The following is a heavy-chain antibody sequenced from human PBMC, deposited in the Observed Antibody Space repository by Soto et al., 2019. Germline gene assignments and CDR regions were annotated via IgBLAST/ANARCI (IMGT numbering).Heavy chain of an antibody. Sequence: SETLSLTCAISGDSVSSNTASWNWIRQSPSRGLEWLGRTYFRSKWYNDYAVSVKSRIIINPDTSNNQFSLQLNSVTPEDTAVYFCAKGDNPGPKTGYAFDPWGQGIMVTVSS. CDR2: TYFRSKWYN. V-gene: IGHV6-1*01. CDR1: GDSVSSNTAS. CDR3: AKGDNPGPKTGYAFDP. D-gene: IGHD5-12*01. J-gene: IGHJ5*02.